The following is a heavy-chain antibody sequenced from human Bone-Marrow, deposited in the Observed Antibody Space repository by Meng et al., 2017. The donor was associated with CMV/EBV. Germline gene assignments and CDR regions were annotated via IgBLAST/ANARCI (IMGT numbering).Heavy chain of an antibody. CDR3: AKLTNGRLDY. V-gene: IGHV3-23*01. D-gene: IGHD2-8*01. Sequence: LSCAASAFTFSSYAMSWVRQAPGKGLEWVSAISGSGGSTYYADSVKGRFTISRDNSKNTLYLQMNSLRAEDTAVYYCAKLTNGRLDYWGQGTLVTVSS. J-gene: IGHJ4*02. CDR2: ISGSGGST. CDR1: AFTFSSYA.